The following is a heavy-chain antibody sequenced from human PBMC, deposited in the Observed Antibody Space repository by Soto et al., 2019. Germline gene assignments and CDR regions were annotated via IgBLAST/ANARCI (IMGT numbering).Heavy chain of an antibody. V-gene: IGHV4-30-4*01. D-gene: IGHD2-15*01. CDR2: IYYSGST. CDR1: GGTISSGDYY. CDR3: ARENCSGGSCYSWGSNYYYYYGMDV. Sequence: PSETLSLTCTVSGGTISSGDYYWSWIRQPPGKGLEWIGYIYYSGSTYYNPSLKSRVTISVDTSKNQFSLKLSSVTAADTAVYYCARENCSGGSCYSWGSNYYYYYGMDVWGQGTTVTVSS. J-gene: IGHJ6*02.